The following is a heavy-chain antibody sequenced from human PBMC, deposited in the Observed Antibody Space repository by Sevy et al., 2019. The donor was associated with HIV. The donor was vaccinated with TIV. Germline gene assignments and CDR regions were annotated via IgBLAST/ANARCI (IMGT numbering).Heavy chain of an antibody. J-gene: IGHJ5*02. CDR2: IYHSGST. CDR1: GYSISSGYY. D-gene: IGHD4-4*01. V-gene: IGHV4-38-2*02. Sequence: SETLSLTCAVSGYSISSGYYWGWIRQPPGKGLEWIGSIYHSGSTYYNPSLKSRVTISVDTSKNQFSLKLSSVTAADTAVYYCAREAVTNYNWFDPWGQGTLVTVSS. CDR3: AREAVTNYNWFDP.